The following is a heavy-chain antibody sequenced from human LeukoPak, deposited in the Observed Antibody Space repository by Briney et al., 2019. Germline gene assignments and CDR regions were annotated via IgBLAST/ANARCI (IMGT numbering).Heavy chain of an antibody. V-gene: IGHV3-21*01. Sequence: GGSLRLACAASGFTFSSYSMNWVRQAPGKGLEWVSSISSSSSHIYYADSVKGRLTISRDNAKNSLYLQMNSLRAEDTAVYYCARGSRRDYVWGSYRYTFDYWGQGTLVTVSS. J-gene: IGHJ4*02. CDR1: GFTFSSYS. D-gene: IGHD3-16*02. CDR2: ISSSSSHI. CDR3: ARGSRRDYVWGSYRYTFDY.